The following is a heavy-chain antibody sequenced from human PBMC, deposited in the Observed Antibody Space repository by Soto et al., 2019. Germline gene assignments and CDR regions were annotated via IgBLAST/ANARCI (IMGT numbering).Heavy chain of an antibody. D-gene: IGHD2-2*01. Sequence: GESLKISCKGSGYSFTSYWIGWVRQMPGKGLEWMGIIYPGDSDTRYSPSFQGQVTISADKSISTAYLQWSSLKASDTAMYYCARHTPGEEGFFFSSTSCYSIYYYYYMDVWGKGTTVTVSS. CDR3: ARHTPGEEGFFFSSTSCYSIYYYYYMDV. CDR1: GYSFTSYW. J-gene: IGHJ6*03. V-gene: IGHV5-51*01. CDR2: IYPGDSDT.